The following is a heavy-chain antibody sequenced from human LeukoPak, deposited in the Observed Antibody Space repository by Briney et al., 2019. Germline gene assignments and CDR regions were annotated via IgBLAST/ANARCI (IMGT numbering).Heavy chain of an antibody. J-gene: IGHJ4*02. CDR2: ISGSGGST. CDR1: GFTFSNFA. Sequence: PGGSLRLSCAASGFTFSNFAMSWVRQAPGKGLEWVSAISGSGGSTYYADSVKGRFTISRDNSKNTLYLQMNSLRAEDTAVYYCAKAGYAYSYGYYFDYWGQGTLVAVSS. V-gene: IGHV3-23*01. CDR3: AKAGYAYSYGYYFDY. D-gene: IGHD5-18*01.